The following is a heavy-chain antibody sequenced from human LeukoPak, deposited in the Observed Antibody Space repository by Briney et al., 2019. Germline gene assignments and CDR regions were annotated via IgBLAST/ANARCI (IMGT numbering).Heavy chain of an antibody. Sequence: PGGSLRLSCAASGFTFSSYSMNGVRQAPGKGLEWVSSISSSSSYIYYADSVKGRFTISRDNAKKSLYLQMNSLTTDDTAVYYCARGPDSYGSGTYYHYFDYWGQGTLVTVSS. J-gene: IGHJ4*02. CDR3: ARGPDSYGSGTYYHYFDY. V-gene: IGHV3-21*04. CDR2: ISSSSSYI. CDR1: GFTFSSYS. D-gene: IGHD3-10*01.